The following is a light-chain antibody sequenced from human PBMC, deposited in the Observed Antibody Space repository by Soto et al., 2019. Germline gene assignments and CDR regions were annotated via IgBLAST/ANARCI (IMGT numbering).Light chain of an antibody. V-gene: IGLV9-49*01. CDR1: SGYSNSE. CDR3: GADHGSGSNFVVV. CDR2: VGTGGIVG. J-gene: IGLJ2*01. Sequence: QSVLTQPPSASASLGASVTLTCTLSSGYSNSEVDWYQQRPGKGPRFVMRVGTGGIVGSKGDGIPDRFSVLGSGLHRYLTIKNIQEEDESDYHCGADHGSGSNFVVVFGGGTQLTVL.